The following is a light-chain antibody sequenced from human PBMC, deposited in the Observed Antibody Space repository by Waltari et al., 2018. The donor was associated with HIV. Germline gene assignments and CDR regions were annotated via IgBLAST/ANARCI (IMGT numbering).Light chain of an antibody. CDR3: QQTYSTPYS. CDR1: QSVTKK. CDR2: AAS. V-gene: IGKV1-39*01. Sequence: DIQMTQSPSSLSASIGARVAITCRASQSVTKKLNWYQQKSGKAPNLLISAASTLHSGVPSRFSGGGDGVDFTLTITNLQPEDFAFYFCQQTYSTPYSFGQGTKVEMK. J-gene: IGKJ2*01.